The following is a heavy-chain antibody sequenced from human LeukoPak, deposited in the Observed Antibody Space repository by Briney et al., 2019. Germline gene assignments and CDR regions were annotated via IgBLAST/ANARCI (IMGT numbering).Heavy chain of an antibody. V-gene: IGHV1-46*01. CDR3: ARGDTIFGVVMDGMDV. CDR1: GYTFTSYY. CDR2: VNPSDSST. Sequence: ASVKVSCKASGYTFTSYYMHWVRQAPGQGLEWMGIVNPSDSSTSYAQKFQGRVTMTRDTSTSTVYMELSSLRSEDTAVYYCARGDTIFGVVMDGMDVRGPGTTVTVSS. J-gene: IGHJ6*02. D-gene: IGHD3-3*01.